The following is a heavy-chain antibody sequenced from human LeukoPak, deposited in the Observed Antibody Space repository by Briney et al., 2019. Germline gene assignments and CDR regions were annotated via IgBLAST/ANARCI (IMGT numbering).Heavy chain of an antibody. CDR2: IYYSGST. CDR3: ARDMTDWWFDP. Sequence: PSQTLSLTCTVSGGSISSGGYYWSWIRQHPGKGLEWIGYIYYSGSTHYNPSLKSRVTISVDTSKNQFSLKLSSVTAADTAVYYCARDMTDWWFDPWGQGTLVTVSS. D-gene: IGHD3-9*01. V-gene: IGHV4-31*03. CDR1: GGSISSGGYY. J-gene: IGHJ5*02.